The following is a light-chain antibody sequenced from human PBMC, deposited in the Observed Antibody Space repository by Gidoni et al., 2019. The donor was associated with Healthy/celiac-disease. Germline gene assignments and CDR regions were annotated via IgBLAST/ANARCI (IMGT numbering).Light chain of an antibody. CDR3: QQYGSSPPAT. CDR1: QSVSSSY. CDR2: GAS. V-gene: IGKV3-20*01. Sequence: IVLTQSQGTLSLSPGERATLSCRASQSVSSSYLAWYQQKPGQAPRLLIYGASSRATGIPDRFSGSGSGTDFTLTISRLEPEDFAVYYCQQYGSSPPATFXQXTKVEIK. J-gene: IGKJ1*01.